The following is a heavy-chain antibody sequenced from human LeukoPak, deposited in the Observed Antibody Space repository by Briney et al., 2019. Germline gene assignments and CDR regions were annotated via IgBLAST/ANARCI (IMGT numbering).Heavy chain of an antibody. CDR1: GGSISSYY. V-gene: IGHV4-4*07. Sequence: PSETLSLTCTVSGGSISSYYWSWIRQPAGKGPEWIGRIYTSGSTNYNPSLKSRVTISVDKSKNQFSLKLSSVTAADTAVYYCARDSSQYSSSSGIDYWGQGTLVTVSS. CDR2: IYTSGST. D-gene: IGHD6-6*01. CDR3: ARDSSQYSSSSGIDY. J-gene: IGHJ4*02.